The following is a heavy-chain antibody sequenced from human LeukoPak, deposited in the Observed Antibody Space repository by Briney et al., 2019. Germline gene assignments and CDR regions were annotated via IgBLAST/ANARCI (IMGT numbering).Heavy chain of an antibody. Sequence: ASVKVSCKASGYTFTSYYMHWVRQAPGQGLEWMGIINPSGGSTSYAQKFQGRVTMTRDTSTSTVYMELSSPRSEDTAVYYCARDLKDYGDYSRMDVWGQGTTVTVSS. J-gene: IGHJ6*02. CDR2: INPSGGST. CDR3: ARDLKDYGDYSRMDV. D-gene: IGHD4-17*01. V-gene: IGHV1-46*01. CDR1: GYTFTSYY.